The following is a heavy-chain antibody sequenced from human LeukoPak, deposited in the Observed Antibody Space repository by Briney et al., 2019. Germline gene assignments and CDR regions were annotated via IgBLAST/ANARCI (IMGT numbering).Heavy chain of an antibody. J-gene: IGHJ4*02. Sequence: GGSLRLSCAASGFTFSSYAMHWVRQAPGKGLEWVAVISYDGSNKYYADSVKGRFTISRDNSKNTLYLQMNSLRAEDTAVYYCARYGDPDFDYWGQGTLVTVSS. CDR3: ARYGDPDFDY. V-gene: IGHV3-30-3*01. CDR2: ISYDGSNK. D-gene: IGHD3-10*01. CDR1: GFTFSSYA.